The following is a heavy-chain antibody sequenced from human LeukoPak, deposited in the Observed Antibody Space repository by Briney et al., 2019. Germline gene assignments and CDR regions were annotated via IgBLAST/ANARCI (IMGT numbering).Heavy chain of an antibody. CDR3: ARVRTGSSMRFDY. V-gene: IGHV4-30-4*08. D-gene: IGHD2-2*01. CDR2: IYYSGST. CDR1: GGSISSGDYY. J-gene: IGHJ4*02. Sequence: SETLSRTCTVSGGSISSGDYYWSWIRQPPGKGLEWIGYIYYSGSTYYNPSLKSRVTISVDTSKNQFSLKLSSVTAADTAVYYCARVRTGSSMRFDYWGQGTLVTVSS.